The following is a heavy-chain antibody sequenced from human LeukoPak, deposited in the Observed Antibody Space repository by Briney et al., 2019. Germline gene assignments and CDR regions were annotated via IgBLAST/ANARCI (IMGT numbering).Heavy chain of an antibody. V-gene: IGHV3-33*01. Sequence: GGSLRLSCAASGFTFSSYGMHWVRQAPGKGLEWVAVIWYDGSNKYYADSVKGRFTISRDNSKNTLYLQMNSLRAEDTAVYYCVRDPSPSLSSLDYWGQGTLVTVSS. J-gene: IGHJ4*02. CDR3: VRDPSPSLSSLDY. CDR2: IWYDGSNK. CDR1: GFTFSSYG.